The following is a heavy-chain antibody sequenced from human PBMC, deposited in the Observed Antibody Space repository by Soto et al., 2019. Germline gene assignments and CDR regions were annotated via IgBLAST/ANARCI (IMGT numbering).Heavy chain of an antibody. CDR2: ISGSGSTI. D-gene: IGHD2-2*02. CDR1: GFTFSDYY. Sequence: PGGSLRLSCAASGFTFSDYYMSWIRQAPGKGLEWVSYISGSGSTIYYEDSVKGRFTIPRDNAKKSLYLQMNSLIAEDTAVYFCAREYPYFDYWGQGALVTVSS. CDR3: AREYPYFDY. J-gene: IGHJ4*02. V-gene: IGHV3-11*01.